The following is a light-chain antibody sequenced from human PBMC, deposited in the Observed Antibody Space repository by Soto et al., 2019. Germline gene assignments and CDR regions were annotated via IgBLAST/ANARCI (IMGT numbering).Light chain of an antibody. Sequence: QSVLTQPPSVSGTPGQRVTISCSGSSSNIGSHLVNWYQQVPGTAPRLLNYTNNQRPSGVPDRFSDSKSDTSASLAISGLQSEDEADYYCAAWDGSLQSWVFGGGTKLTVL. CDR2: TNN. CDR1: SSNIGSHL. J-gene: IGLJ3*02. V-gene: IGLV1-44*01. CDR3: AAWDGSLQSWV.